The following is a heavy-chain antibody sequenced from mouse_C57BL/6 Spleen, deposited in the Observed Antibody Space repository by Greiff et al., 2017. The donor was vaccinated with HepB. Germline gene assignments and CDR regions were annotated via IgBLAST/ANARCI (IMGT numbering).Heavy chain of an antibody. V-gene: IGHV1-50*01. CDR2: IDPSDSYT. Sequence: VQLQQPGAELVKPGASVKLSCKASGYTFTSYWMQWVKQRPGQGLEWIGEIDPSDSYTNYNQKFKGKATLTVDTSSSTAYMQLSSLTSEDSAVYYCARDRDYNDYWGQGTTLTVSS. CDR3: ARDRDYNDY. J-gene: IGHJ2*01. D-gene: IGHD2-4*01. CDR1: GYTFTSYW.